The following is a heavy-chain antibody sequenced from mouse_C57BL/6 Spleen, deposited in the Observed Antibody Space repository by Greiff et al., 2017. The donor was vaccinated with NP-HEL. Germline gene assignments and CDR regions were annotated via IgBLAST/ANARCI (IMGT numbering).Heavy chain of an antibody. CDR3: ARDYYSNSYFDY. D-gene: IGHD2-5*01. CDR2: IYPGDGDT. CDR1: GYAFSSYW. Sequence: QVHVKQSGAELVKPGASVKISCKASGYAFSSYWMNWVKQRPGKGLEWIGQIYPGDGDTNYNGKFKGKATLTADKSSSTAYMQLSSLTSEDSAVYFCARDYYSNSYFDYWGQGTTLTVSS. V-gene: IGHV1-80*01. J-gene: IGHJ2*01.